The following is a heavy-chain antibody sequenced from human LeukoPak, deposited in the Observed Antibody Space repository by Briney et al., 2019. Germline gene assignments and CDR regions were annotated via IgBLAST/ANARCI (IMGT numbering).Heavy chain of an antibody. V-gene: IGHV3-30*18. CDR1: GFTFSSYG. J-gene: IGHJ4*02. CDR3: AKELVTATRKVSYEFDY. Sequence: PGRSLRLSCAASGFTFSSYGMHWVRQAPGKGREWVAVISYDGSNKYYADSVKGRFTISRDNSKTTLYLQMNGLRAEDTAVYYCAKELVTATRKVSYEFDYWGQGTLVTVSS. CDR2: ISYDGSNK. D-gene: IGHD2-15*01.